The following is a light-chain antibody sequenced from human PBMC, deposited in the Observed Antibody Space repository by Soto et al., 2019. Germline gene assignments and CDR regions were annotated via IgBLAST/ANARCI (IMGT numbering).Light chain of an antibody. CDR2: HVS. CDR1: SRDVGSYHF. J-gene: IGLJ3*02. Sequence: QSALTQPRSVSGSPGQSVSISCTGTSRDVGSYHFVSWYQHHPGRAPKLIIYHVSERPSGVPDRFSGSKSGDTASLTISGLQTEDEADYYCSSYAGDSIYVLFGGGTKLTVL. V-gene: IGLV2-11*01. CDR3: SSYAGDSIYVL.